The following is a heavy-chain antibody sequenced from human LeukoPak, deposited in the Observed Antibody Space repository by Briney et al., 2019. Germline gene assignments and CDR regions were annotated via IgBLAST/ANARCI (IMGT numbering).Heavy chain of an antibody. J-gene: IGHJ5*02. D-gene: IGHD1-26*01. CDR1: GFTFSSSA. Sequence: GGSLRLSCAASGFTFSSSAMSWVRQAPGKGLEWVSSISGSGGSTYYADSVKGRFTISRDNAKNSLYLQMNSLRAEDTAVYYCAREWELSNWFDPWGQGTPVTVSS. V-gene: IGHV3-23*01. CDR3: AREWELSNWFDP. CDR2: ISGSGGST.